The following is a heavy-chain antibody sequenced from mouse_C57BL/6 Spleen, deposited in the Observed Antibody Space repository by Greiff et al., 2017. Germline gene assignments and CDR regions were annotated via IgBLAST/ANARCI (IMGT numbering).Heavy chain of an antibody. J-gene: IGHJ1*03. V-gene: IGHV1-69*01. CDR2: IDPSDSYT. CDR3: ARIYCYGSRGWYFDV. D-gene: IGHD1-1*01. Sequence: QVQLQQPGAELVMPGASVKLSCKASGYTFTSYWMHWVKQRPGQGLEWIGEIDPSDSYTNYTQKFKGKSTLTVDKSSSTAYMQLSSLTSEDSAVYYCARIYCYGSRGWYFDVWGTGTTVTVSS. CDR1: GYTFTSYW.